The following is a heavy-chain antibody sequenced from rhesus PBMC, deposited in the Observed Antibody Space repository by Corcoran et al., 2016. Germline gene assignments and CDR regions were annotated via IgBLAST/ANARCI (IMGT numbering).Heavy chain of an antibody. D-gene: IGHD4-29*01. V-gene: IGHV4-76*01. CDR2: ISENSGNA. J-gene: IGHJ4*01. CDR1: VGALCGCYD. Sequence: QVQLQDSGPGLVTPCEPLSLTCASSVGALCGCYDWSWNRQPPGTGLEWFGYISENSGNANDNPSVNIRVTISKDTAKNQCSLRLNSRTAADTAVYDCTRGSYGSSSSDYWGQGVLVTVSS. CDR3: TRGSYGSSSSDY.